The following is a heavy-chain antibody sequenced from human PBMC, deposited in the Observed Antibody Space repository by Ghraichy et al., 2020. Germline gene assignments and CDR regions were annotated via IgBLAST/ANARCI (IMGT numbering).Heavy chain of an antibody. V-gene: IGHV3-74*03. Sequence: GSLRLSCAASGFTFSSYWMHWVRQAPGKGLVWVSRINSDGSSTTYADSVKGRFTISRDNAKNTVYLQMHSLRAEDTAVYYCRRDKIVAAIDYWGQGTLVTVSS. CDR3: RRDKIVAAIDY. J-gene: IGHJ4*02. CDR2: INSDGSST. CDR1: GFTFSSYW. D-gene: IGHD6-25*01.